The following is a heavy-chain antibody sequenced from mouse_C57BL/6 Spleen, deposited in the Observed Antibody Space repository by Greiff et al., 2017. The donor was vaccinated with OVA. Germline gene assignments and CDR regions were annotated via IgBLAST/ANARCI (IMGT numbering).Heavy chain of an antibody. V-gene: IGHV14-2*01. D-gene: IGHD2-2*01. CDR3: SGVTVTTRFDY. J-gene: IGHJ2*01. CDR1: GFNIKDYY. Sequence: EVQLQQSGAELVKPGASVKLSCTASGFNIKDYYMHWVKQRTEQGLEWIGRIDPEDGDTKYAPKFQGKATITADASSNTAYLQLSSLTSEDTAVYYCSGVTVTTRFDYWGQGTTLTVSA. CDR2: IDPEDGDT.